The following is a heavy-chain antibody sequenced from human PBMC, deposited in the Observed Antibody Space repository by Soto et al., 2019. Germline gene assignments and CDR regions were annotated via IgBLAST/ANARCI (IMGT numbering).Heavy chain of an antibody. CDR2: ISYDGSNK. CDR3: AKVKPGIQQWLVYFDY. CDR1: GFTFSSYG. D-gene: IGHD6-19*01. Sequence: SLRLSCAASGFTFSSYGMHWVRQAPGKGLEWVAVISYDGSNKYYADSVKGRFIISRDKSKNTLYLQMNSLRAEDTAVYYCAKVKPGIQQWLVYFDYWGQGTLVTVSS. J-gene: IGHJ4*02. V-gene: IGHV3-30*18.